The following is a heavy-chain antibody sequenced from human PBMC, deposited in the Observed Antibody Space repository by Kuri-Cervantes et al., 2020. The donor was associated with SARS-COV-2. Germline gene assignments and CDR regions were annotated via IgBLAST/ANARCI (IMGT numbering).Heavy chain of an antibody. D-gene: IGHD3-22*01. V-gene: IGHV4-31*11. J-gene: IGHJ4*02. CDR1: GGSISSGGYY. Sequence: LRLSCAVSGGSISSGGYYWSWIRQHPGKGLEWIGYIYYSGSTYYNPSLKSRVTISVDTSKNQFSPKLSSVTAADTAVYYCASIDSSGYYADYWGQGTLVTVSS. CDR3: ASIDSSGYYADY. CDR2: IYYSGST.